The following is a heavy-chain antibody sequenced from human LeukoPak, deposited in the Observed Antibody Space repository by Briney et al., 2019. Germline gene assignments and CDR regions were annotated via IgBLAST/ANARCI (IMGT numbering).Heavy chain of an antibody. D-gene: IGHD1-26*01. CDR3: AGHTEHDY. CDR2: LYSGGRA. CDR1: EFTVSNNY. Sequence: GGSLRLSCAASEFTVSNNYMSWVRQAPGKGLEWVSVLYSGGRAYYTDSVNGRFTISRDNSKNTLYLQMNSLRAEDTAIYYCAGHTEHDYWGQGTLVTVSS. V-gene: IGHV3-66*04. J-gene: IGHJ4*02.